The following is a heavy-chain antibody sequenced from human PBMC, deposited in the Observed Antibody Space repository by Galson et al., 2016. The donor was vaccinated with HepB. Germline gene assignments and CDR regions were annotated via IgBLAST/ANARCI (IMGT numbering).Heavy chain of an antibody. Sequence: SLRLSCAASGFSFSSYEMNWVRQAPGTGLEWVSYISSRGTTMFYADSVKGRFTISRDNAKNSLYLQINSLRVEDTAVYYCARQMILVVRRAYAFDMWGQGTMVTVSS. J-gene: IGHJ3*02. D-gene: IGHD3-22*01. V-gene: IGHV3-48*03. CDR2: ISSRGTTM. CDR1: GFSFSSYE. CDR3: ARQMILVVRRAYAFDM.